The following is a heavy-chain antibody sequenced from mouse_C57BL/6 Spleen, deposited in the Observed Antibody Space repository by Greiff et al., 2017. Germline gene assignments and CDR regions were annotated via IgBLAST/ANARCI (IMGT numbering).Heavy chain of an antibody. Sequence: QVQLQQPGAELVRPGSSVKLSCKASGYTFTSYWMHWVKQRPIQGLEWIGNIDPSDSETHYNQKFKDKATLTVDKSSSTAYMQLSSLTSEDSAVYYCAREGLRRYYFDYGGQGTTLTVSS. CDR3: AREGLRRYYFDY. CDR2: IDPSDSET. D-gene: IGHD2-2*01. J-gene: IGHJ2*01. CDR1: GYTFTSYW. V-gene: IGHV1-52*01.